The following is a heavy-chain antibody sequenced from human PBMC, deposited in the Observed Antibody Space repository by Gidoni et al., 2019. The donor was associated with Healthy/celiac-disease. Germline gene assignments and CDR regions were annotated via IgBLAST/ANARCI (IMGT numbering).Heavy chain of an antibody. CDR3: ARHKGDYYDSSGPSYSDY. Sequence: QLQLQESGPGLVKPSETLSLTCTVSGRSISSSSSYWGWIRPPPGKGLEWIGCIYDCGNTYYNPSLKGRVTISEDTSKNQCSLKLSSVTAADTAVYYCARHKGDYYDSSGPSYSDYWGQGTLVTVSS. CDR1: GRSISSSSSY. D-gene: IGHD3-22*01. V-gene: IGHV4-39*01. CDR2: IYDCGNT. J-gene: IGHJ4*02.